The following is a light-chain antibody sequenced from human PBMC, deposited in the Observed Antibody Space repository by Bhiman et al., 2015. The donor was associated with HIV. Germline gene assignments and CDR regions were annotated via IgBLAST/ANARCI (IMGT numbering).Light chain of an antibody. CDR1: GSNIANND. Sequence: TQPPSLSATPGQRVSISCSGGGSNIANNDVFWFQQFPGAGPRLLIYDNLKRHYGTPDRFSGSKSGATGTLEITEVQTADGRPYYYCTEPWDTDDGPVPGLFG. CDR2: DNL. J-gene: IGLJ3*02. V-gene: IGLV1-51*01. CDR3: TEPWDTDDGPVPGL.